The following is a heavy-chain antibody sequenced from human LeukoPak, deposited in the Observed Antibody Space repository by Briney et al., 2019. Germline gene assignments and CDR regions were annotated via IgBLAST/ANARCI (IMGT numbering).Heavy chain of an antibody. Sequence: GRSLRLSCAASGFTFSSYGMHWVRQAPGKGLEWVAVIWYDGSNKYYADSVKGRFTISRDNSKNTLYLQMNSLRAEDTAVYYCASLYGSGSYYSRNYWGQGTLVTVSS. CDR1: GFTFSSYG. V-gene: IGHV3-33*01. CDR3: ASLYGSGSYYSRNY. D-gene: IGHD3-10*01. CDR2: IWYDGSNK. J-gene: IGHJ4*02.